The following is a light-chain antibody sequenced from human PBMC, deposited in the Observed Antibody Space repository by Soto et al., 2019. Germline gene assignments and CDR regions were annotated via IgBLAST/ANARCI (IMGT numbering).Light chain of an antibody. CDR1: SNNVGDYNY. CDR3: SSYTTNYKL. Sequence: QSALTQPASVSGSPGQSITISCIVTSNNVGDYNYVSWYQQYPDKAPKLLIYEVNNRPSGVSHRFSGSKSGNTASLTISGLQAEDEANYYCSSYTTNYKLFGGGTKVTVL. CDR2: EVN. V-gene: IGLV2-14*03. J-gene: IGLJ2*01.